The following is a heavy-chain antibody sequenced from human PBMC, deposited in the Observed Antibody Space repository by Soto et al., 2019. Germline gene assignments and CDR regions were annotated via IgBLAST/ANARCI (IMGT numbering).Heavy chain of an antibody. CDR3: ARASHFIAVAGTGVDY. D-gene: IGHD6-19*01. CDR2: INSDGSST. J-gene: IGHJ4*02. V-gene: IGHV3-74*01. CDR1: GFTFSSYW. Sequence: GGSLRLSCAASGFTFSSYWMHWVRQAPGKGLVWVSRINSDGSSTSYADSVKGRFTISRDNAKNTLYLQMSSLRAEDTAVYYCARASHFIAVAGTGVDYWGQGTLVTVSS.